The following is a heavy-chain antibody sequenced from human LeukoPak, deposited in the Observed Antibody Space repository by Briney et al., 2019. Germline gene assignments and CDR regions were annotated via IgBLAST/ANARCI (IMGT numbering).Heavy chain of an antibody. D-gene: IGHD3-10*01. CDR1: GGSISSYY. J-gene: IGHJ4*02. Sequence: PSETLSLTCTVSGGSISSYYWSWIRQPPGKGLEWIGYIYYSGSTNYNPSLKSRVTISVDTSKNQFSLKLSSVTAADTAVYYCASDVPDYYGSGTLDYWGQGTLVTVSS. CDR3: ASDVPDYYGSGTLDY. CDR2: IYYSGST. V-gene: IGHV4-59*01.